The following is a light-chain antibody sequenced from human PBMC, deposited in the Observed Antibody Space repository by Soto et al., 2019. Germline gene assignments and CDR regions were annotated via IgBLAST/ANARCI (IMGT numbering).Light chain of an antibody. Sequence: EIVLTQSPGTLSLSPGEGATLSCRASQSVSSSSLAWYQQKPDKAPRLLIYGASSRATGIPDRFSGSGSGTDFTLTISRLETEDFAVYYCQQYGSSPWTFGQGTKVDI. J-gene: IGKJ1*01. CDR1: QSVSSSS. V-gene: IGKV3-20*01. CDR3: QQYGSSPWT. CDR2: GAS.